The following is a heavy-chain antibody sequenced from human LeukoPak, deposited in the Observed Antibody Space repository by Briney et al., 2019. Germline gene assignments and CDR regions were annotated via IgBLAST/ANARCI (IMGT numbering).Heavy chain of an antibody. D-gene: IGHD6-19*01. V-gene: IGHV3-7*01. CDR3: ARDESSGWYEGSYFDY. CDR1: GFTFSSCW. Sequence: GGSLRLSCAASGFTFSSCWMSWVRQAPGKGLEWVANIKQDGSEKYYVDSVKGRFTISGDNAKNSLYLQMNSLRAEDTAVYYCARDESSGWYEGSYFDYWGQGTLVTVSS. CDR2: IKQDGSEK. J-gene: IGHJ4*02.